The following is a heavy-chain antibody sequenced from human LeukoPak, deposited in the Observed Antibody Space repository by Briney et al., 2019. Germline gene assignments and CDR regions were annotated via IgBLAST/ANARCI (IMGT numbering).Heavy chain of an antibody. V-gene: IGHV1-2*02. J-gene: IGHJ5*02. CDR2: INPNSGGT. D-gene: IGHD6-13*01. Sequence: GASVKISCKASGYTFTGYYMHWVRQAPGQGLEWMGWINPNSGGTNYAQKFQGRVTMTRDTSISTAYMELSRLRSDDTAVYYCARRLTSSSWYNWFDPWGQGTLVTVPS. CDR3: ARRLTSSSWYNWFDP. CDR1: GYTFTGYY.